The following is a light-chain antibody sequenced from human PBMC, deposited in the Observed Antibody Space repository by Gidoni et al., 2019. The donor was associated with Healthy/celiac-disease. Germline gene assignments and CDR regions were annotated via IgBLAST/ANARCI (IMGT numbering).Light chain of an antibody. J-gene: IGKJ5*01. Sequence: DIQLTQSPSFLSASVGDRVTITCRASQGISSYLAWYQQKPGKAPKLLIYAASPLQSGVPSRFSGSGSWTEFTLTISSLQPEDFATSYCQQLNSYPFTFGQGTRLEIK. CDR1: QGISSY. V-gene: IGKV1-9*01. CDR3: QQLNSYPFT. CDR2: AAS.